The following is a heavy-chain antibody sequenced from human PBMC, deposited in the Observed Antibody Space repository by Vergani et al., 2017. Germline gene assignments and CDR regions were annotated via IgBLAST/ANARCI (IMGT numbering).Heavy chain of an antibody. D-gene: IGHD3-9*01. V-gene: IGHV3-7*01. CDR3: ARDSLYYDMLTGYFPNWFDP. CDR2: IKQDGSEK. J-gene: IGHJ5*02. CDR1: GFTFSSSW. Sequence: EVQLVESGGGLVQPGGSLRLSCAASGFTFSSSWMSWVRQAPGKGLEWVANIKQDGSEKYYVDSVKGRFTISRDNAKNSLYLQMNSLRAEDTAVYYCARDSLYYDMLTGYFPNWFDPWGQGTLVTVSS.